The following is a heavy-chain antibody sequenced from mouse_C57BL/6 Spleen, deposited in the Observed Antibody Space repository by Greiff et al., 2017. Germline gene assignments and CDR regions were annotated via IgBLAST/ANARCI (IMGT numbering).Heavy chain of an antibody. J-gene: IGHJ2*01. D-gene: IGHD1-1*01. CDR1: GYTFTSYW. Sequence: QVQLQQPGAELVKPGASVKLSCKASGYTFTSYWMQWVKQRPGQGLEWIGEIDPSDSYTNYNQKFKGKATLTVDPSSSTAYMQRSSLTSEDSAVYYCARRRDYGSSPYYFDYWGQGTTLTVSS. CDR3: ARRRDYGSSPYYFDY. V-gene: IGHV1-50*01. CDR2: IDPSDSYT.